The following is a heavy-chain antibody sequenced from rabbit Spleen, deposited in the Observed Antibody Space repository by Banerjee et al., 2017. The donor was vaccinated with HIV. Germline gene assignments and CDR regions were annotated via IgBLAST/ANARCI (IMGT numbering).Heavy chain of an antibody. V-gene: IGHV1S45*01. CDR2: IDAGSGGSD. CDR3: ARSTYGYDDYGDLYYAAMDL. Sequence: QEQLVESGGGLVQPEGSLTLTCTASGFSFSSSYYMCWVRQAPGKGLEWIACIDAGSGGSDYYASWAKGRFTISKTSSTTVTLQMTSLTAADTATYFCARSTYGYDDYGDLYYAAMDLWGPGTLVTVS. D-gene: IGHD2-1*01. CDR1: GFSFSSSYY. J-gene: IGHJ6*01.